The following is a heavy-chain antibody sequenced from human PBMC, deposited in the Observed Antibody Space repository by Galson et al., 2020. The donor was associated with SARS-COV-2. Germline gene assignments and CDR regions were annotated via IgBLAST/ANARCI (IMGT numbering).Heavy chain of an antibody. J-gene: IGHJ4*02. V-gene: IGHV3-11*04. Sequence: NSGGSLRLSCAASGFTFSDYYMSWIRQAPGKGLEWVSYISSSGSTIYYADSVKGRFTISRDNAKNSLYQQMDSLRAEDTAVYYCAGSVEKAAAVGYWGQGTLVTVSS. D-gene: IGHD6-13*01. CDR2: ISSSGSTI. CDR3: AGSVEKAAAVGY. CDR1: GFTFSDYY.